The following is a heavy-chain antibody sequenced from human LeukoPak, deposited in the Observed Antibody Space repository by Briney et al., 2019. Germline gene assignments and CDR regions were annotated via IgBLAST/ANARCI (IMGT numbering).Heavy chain of an antibody. CDR2: IYTSGSA. Sequence: PSETLSLTCSVSGASISDYHWTWIPQPPGKGLEWIGRIYTSGSANYSPSLKSRVTMSVDTSKNQFSLRLSSVTAADTAVYYCARNSGDLWGQGTLVTVSS. J-gene: IGHJ4*02. CDR3: ARNSGDL. CDR1: GASISDYH. V-gene: IGHV4-4*07. D-gene: IGHD7-27*01.